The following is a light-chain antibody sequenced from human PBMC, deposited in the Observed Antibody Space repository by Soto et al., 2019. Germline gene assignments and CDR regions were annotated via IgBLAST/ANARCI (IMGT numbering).Light chain of an antibody. Sequence: DLVMTQSPDSVAVSLGERATINCKSSQSLLYISNNKNYLAWYQQKPGQPPKLLIHWASTRESGVPDRFTGSGSGTDFTLTISRLEPEDFAVYYCHQYGSSPRTFGPGTKVDIK. CDR1: QSLLYISNNKNY. CDR2: WAS. J-gene: IGKJ1*01. V-gene: IGKV4-1*01. CDR3: HQYGSSPRT.